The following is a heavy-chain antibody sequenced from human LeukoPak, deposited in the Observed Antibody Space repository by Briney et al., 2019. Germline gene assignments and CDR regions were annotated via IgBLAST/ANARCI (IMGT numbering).Heavy chain of an antibody. J-gene: IGHJ4*02. CDR3: ARDRGMDDSSGYWWH. Sequence: GASVKVSCKASGYTFTGYYMHWVRQAPGQGLEWMGWINPNSGGTNYAQKFQGRVTMTRDTSISTAYMELRSLRSDDTAVYYCARDRGMDDSSGYWWHWGQGTLVTVSS. CDR2: INPNSGGT. V-gene: IGHV1-2*02. CDR1: GYTFTGYY. D-gene: IGHD3-22*01.